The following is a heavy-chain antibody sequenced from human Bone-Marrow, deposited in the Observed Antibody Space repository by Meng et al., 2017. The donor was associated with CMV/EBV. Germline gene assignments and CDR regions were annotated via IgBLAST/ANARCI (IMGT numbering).Heavy chain of an antibody. J-gene: IGHJ4*02. V-gene: IGHV3-53*05. CDR3: AKDRPLFDY. CDR1: GFTVSSNY. Sequence: GESLKISCAASGFTVSSNYMSWVRQAPGKGLEWVSVIYSGGSTYYADSVKGRFTISRDNSKNTLYLQMNSLRAEDTAVYYCAKDRPLFDYWGQGTLVTVSS. CDR2: IYSGGST.